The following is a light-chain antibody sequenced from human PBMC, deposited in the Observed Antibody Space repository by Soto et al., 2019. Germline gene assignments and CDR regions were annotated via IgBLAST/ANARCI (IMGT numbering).Light chain of an antibody. CDR1: QTLSNS. CDR2: DTS. J-gene: IGKJ4*01. Sequence: EIALTQSPGTLSLSPGERATLSCRASQTLSNSFIAWYQHKPGQAPRLLIYDTSTRATGVPTRFSGSRSGAEFTLTINSLQSEDFAVYYCQPYNNWPLTFGGGTKVDIK. CDR3: QPYNNWPLT. V-gene: IGKV3-15*01.